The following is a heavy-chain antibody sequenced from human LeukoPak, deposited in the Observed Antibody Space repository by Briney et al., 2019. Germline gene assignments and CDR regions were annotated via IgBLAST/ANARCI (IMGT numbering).Heavy chain of an antibody. V-gene: IGHV1-69*13. Sequence: GASVKVSCKASGGTFSSYAISWVRQAPGQGLEWMGGIIPIFGTANYAQKFQGRVTITADEPTSTAYMELSSLRSEDTAVYYCARLYYYDSSGYYYDAFDIWGQGTMVTVSS. CDR2: IIPIFGTA. CDR3: ARLYYYDSSGYYYDAFDI. CDR1: GGTFSSYA. D-gene: IGHD3-22*01. J-gene: IGHJ3*02.